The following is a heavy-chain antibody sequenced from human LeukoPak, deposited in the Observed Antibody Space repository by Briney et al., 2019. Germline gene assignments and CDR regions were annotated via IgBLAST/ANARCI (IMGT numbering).Heavy chain of an antibody. CDR1: GGSISSSNW. CDR2: IYHSGST. CDR3: ARDSAMVTPYYYYGMDV. V-gene: IGHV4-4*02. Sequence: SGTLSLTCAVSGGSISSSNWWSWVRQPPGKGLEWIGEIYHSGSTNYNPSLKSRVTISVDKSKNQFSQKLSSVTAADTAVYYCARDSAMVTPYYYYGMDVXGQXXXXXXXS. D-gene: IGHD5-18*01. J-gene: IGHJ6*02.